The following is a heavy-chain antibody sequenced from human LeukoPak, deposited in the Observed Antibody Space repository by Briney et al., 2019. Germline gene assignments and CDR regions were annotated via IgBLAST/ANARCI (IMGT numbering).Heavy chain of an antibody. J-gene: IGHJ3*02. CDR2: INQSGST. CDR3: ARGRYYDSSGYFDAFGI. CDR1: GGSFSGYY. V-gene: IGHV4-34*01. Sequence: SETLSLTCAVSGGSFSGYYWNWIRQPPGKGLEWIGQINQSGSTNYNPSLKSRVAISVDTSKNQFSLKLNSVTAADTAVYYCARGRYYDSSGYFDAFGIWGQGTLVTVSS. D-gene: IGHD3-22*01.